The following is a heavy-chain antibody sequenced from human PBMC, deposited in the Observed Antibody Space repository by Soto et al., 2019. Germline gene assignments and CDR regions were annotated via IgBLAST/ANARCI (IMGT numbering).Heavy chain of an antibody. V-gene: IGHV1-18*01. D-gene: IGHD2-2*01. CDR3: ARDNNVVVPAANNWFDP. J-gene: IGHJ5*02. CDR2: ISAYNGNT. CDR1: GYTFTSYG. Sequence: ASVKVSCKASGYTFTSYGISWVRQAPGQGLEWMGWISAYNGNTNYAQKLQGRVTMTTDTSTSTAYMELRSLRSDDTAVYYCARDNNVVVPAANNWFDPWGQGTLVTVSS.